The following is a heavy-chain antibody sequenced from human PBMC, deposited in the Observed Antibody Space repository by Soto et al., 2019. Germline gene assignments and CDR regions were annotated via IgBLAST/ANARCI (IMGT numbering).Heavy chain of an antibody. CDR1: GGSISSSSYY. CDR2: IYYSGST. CDR3: ARLSGYAPWEYYYYMEV. Sequence: SETLSLTCTVSGGSISSSSYYWGWIRQPPGKGLEWIGSIYYSGSTYYNPSLKSRVTIPVDTSKNQFSLKLSSVTAADTAVYYCARLSGYAPWEYYYYMEVWGKGTTVTVSS. D-gene: IGHD5-12*01. J-gene: IGHJ6*03. V-gene: IGHV4-39*01.